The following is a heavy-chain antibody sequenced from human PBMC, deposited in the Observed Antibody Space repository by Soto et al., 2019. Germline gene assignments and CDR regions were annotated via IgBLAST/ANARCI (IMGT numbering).Heavy chain of an antibody. CDR3: ARDPPYYYDSSGYYYGMDV. Sequence: GASVKVSCKASGYTFTSYYMHWVRQAPGQGLEWMGIINPSGGSTSYAQKFQGRVTMTRDTSTSTVYMELSSLRSEDTAVYYCARDPPYYYDSSGYYYGMDVWGQGTTVTVSS. J-gene: IGHJ6*02. CDR1: GYTFTSYY. V-gene: IGHV1-46*01. CDR2: INPSGGST. D-gene: IGHD3-22*01.